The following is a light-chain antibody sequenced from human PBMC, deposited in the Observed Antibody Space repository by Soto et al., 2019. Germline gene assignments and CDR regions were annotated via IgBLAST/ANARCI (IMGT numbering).Light chain of an antibody. J-gene: IGLJ1*01. CDR1: SSDVGGYNY. CDR3: SSYTSSSTPYV. CDR2: DVS. V-gene: IGLV2-14*01. Sequence: QSALTQPASVSGSPGQSITISCIGTSSDVGGYNYVSWYQQHPGKAPKLMIYDVSNRPSGVSNRFSGSKSDNTASLTISGLQAEDEADYYYSSYTSSSTPYVFGTGPSSPS.